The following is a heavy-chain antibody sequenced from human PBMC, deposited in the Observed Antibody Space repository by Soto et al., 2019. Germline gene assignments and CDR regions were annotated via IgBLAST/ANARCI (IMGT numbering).Heavy chain of an antibody. D-gene: IGHD2-15*01. V-gene: IGHV3-30*04. CDR2: ISYEGSNS. CDR1: ASPFSNYI. J-gene: IGHJ6*02. Sequence: QLQLVESGGGMVQPGRSRRLSCAASASPFSNYIRHWVRQAPGRGREGVAFISYEGSNSNYADFVEGRFTISRDNPKNMLYLQLSSLRPDDTAVYYCAGGDNYYALGVWGQGTTVTVSS. CDR3: AGGDNYYALGV.